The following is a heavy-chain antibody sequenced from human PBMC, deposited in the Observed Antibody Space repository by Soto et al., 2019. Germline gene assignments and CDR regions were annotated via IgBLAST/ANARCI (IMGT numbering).Heavy chain of an antibody. D-gene: IGHD3-3*01. CDR1: GGSISSSNW. V-gene: IGHV4-4*02. J-gene: IGHJ6*02. Sequence: PSETLSLTCAVSGGSISSSNWWSWVRQPPGKGLEWIGEIYHSGSTNYNPSLKSRVTISVDKSKNQFSLKLSSVTAADTAVYYCAAIDYDFPYYYYGMDVWGQGTTVTVSS. CDR2: IYHSGST. CDR3: AAIDYDFPYYYYGMDV.